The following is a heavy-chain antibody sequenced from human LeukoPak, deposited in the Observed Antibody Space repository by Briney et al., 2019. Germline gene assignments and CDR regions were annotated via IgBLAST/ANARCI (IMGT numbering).Heavy chain of an antibody. CDR2: INDNSRNT. Sequence: GGSLRLSCAASGFSFSRYGMAWFRQIPGKGLEWVSTINDNSRNTHYADSVKARFTISRDNSKNTLYLEMHSLRVEDTALYYCTKDAGPFYDWFDPWGPGTRVTVSS. J-gene: IGHJ5*02. V-gene: IGHV3-23*01. D-gene: IGHD2/OR15-2a*01. CDR3: TKDAGPFYDWFDP. CDR1: GFSFSRYG.